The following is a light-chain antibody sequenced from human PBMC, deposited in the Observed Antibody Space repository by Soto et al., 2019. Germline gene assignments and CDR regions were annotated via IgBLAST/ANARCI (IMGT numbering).Light chain of an antibody. Sequence: DIQMTQSPSTLSASVGDRVTITCRASQSISSWLSWYQQKPGKAPNLLIFKASILESGVPSRFSGSGSGTEFTLTISSLQPDDFAPYYCQQCNSYPRTFGQGTKLEIK. CDR2: KAS. CDR3: QQCNSYPRT. V-gene: IGKV1-5*03. CDR1: QSISSW. J-gene: IGKJ1*01.